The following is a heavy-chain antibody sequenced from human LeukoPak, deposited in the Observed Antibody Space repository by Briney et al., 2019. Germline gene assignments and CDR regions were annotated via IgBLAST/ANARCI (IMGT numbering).Heavy chain of an antibody. Sequence: GGSLRLSCAASGFTLSTYAMSWVRQAPGKGLEWVSSISGRGNNTYHADSVKGRFTISRDNSKNTLHLQMNSLRAEDTAIYYCARAYSSSWYDYWGQGTLVTVSS. D-gene: IGHD6-13*01. CDR1: GFTLSTYA. V-gene: IGHV3-23*01. J-gene: IGHJ4*02. CDR3: ARAYSSSWYDY. CDR2: ISGRGNNT.